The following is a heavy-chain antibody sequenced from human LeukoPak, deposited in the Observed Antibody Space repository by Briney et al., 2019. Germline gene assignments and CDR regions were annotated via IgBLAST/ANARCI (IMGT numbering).Heavy chain of an antibody. CDR3: VRVYSSTWYSEFDP. J-gene: IGHJ5*02. CDR2: INSDGSST. V-gene: IGHV3-74*01. Sequence: GGSLRLSCAASGFTFSSYWMHWVRQAPGKGLVLVSRINSDGSSTTYADSVKGRFTISRDNAKNTLYLQMNSLRAEDTAVYYCVRVYSSTWYSEFDPWGQGTLVTVSS. CDR1: GFTFSSYW. D-gene: IGHD6-13*01.